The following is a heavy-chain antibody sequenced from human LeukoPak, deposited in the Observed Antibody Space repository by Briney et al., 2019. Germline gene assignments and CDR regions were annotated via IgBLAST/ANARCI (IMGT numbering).Heavy chain of an antibody. D-gene: IGHD1-26*01. CDR1: GFTFSSYG. V-gene: IGHV3-30*02. Sequence: GGSLRLSCAASGFTFSSYGMHWVRQAPGKGLEWVAFIRYDGSNKYYADSVKGRFTISRDNSKNTLYLQMNSLRAEDTAVYYCARDNYSGSRYFDHWGQGTLVTVSS. CDR3: ARDNYSGSRYFDH. J-gene: IGHJ4*02. CDR2: IRYDGSNK.